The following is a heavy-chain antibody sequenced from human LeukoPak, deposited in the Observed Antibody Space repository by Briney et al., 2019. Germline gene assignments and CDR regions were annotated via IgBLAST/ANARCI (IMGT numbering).Heavy chain of an antibody. D-gene: IGHD3-10*01. Sequence: GGSLRLSCAASGFTFSNAWMSWVRQAPGKGLEWVGRIKSKTDGGTTDYAAPVKGRFTISRDDSKNTLYLQMNSLKTEDTAVYYCTTVAGAQLWFGELIAHNFDYWGQGTLVTVSS. CDR2: IKSKTDGGTT. CDR1: GFTFSNAW. J-gene: IGHJ4*02. CDR3: TTVAGAQLWFGELIAHNFDY. V-gene: IGHV3-15*01.